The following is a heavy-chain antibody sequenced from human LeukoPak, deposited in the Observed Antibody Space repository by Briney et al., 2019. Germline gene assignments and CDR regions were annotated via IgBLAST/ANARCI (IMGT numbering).Heavy chain of an antibody. CDR1: GYSFTSYW. CDR2: IYSGDSDT. Sequence: GESLKISCTGSGYSFTSYWIGWVRQMPGKGLGWMGIIYSGDSDTRYSPSFQGQVTISADKSISTAYLQWSSLKASDTAMYYCATAGGDSSGLDAFDIWGQGTMVTASS. J-gene: IGHJ3*02. D-gene: IGHD3-22*01. CDR3: ATAGGDSSGLDAFDI. V-gene: IGHV5-51*01.